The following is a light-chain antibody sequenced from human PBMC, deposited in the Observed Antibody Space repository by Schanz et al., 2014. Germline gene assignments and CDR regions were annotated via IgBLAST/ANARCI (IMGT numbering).Light chain of an antibody. CDR2: DVS. Sequence: QSALTQPRSVSGSPGQSVAISCTGTSSDVGGYNYVSWYQHHPGKAPKLMIYDVSKRPSGVSNRFSASKSGNTASLTVSGLQAEDEADYYCSSYAGSNSWVFGGGTQLTVL. V-gene: IGLV2-11*01. CDR1: SSDVGGYNY. CDR3: SSYAGSNSWV. J-gene: IGLJ3*02.